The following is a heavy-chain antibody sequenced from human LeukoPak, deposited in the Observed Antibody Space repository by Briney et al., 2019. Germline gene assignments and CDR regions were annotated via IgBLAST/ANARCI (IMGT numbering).Heavy chain of an antibody. D-gene: IGHD4-17*01. CDR3: ATIPVSVAVTEY. Sequence: ASVKVSCKVSGYTLTELSMHWVRQAPGKGLEWMGGFDPGDGETIYAQKFQGRVTMTEDTSTDTAYMELSSLRSEDTAVYYCATIPVSVAVTEYSAQGTLVNVSS. CDR2: FDPGDGET. J-gene: IGHJ4*02. V-gene: IGHV1-24*01. CDR1: GYTLTELS.